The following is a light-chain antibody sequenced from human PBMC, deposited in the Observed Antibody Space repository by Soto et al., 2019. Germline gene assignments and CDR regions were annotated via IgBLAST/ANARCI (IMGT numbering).Light chain of an antibody. CDR2: GAS. V-gene: IGKV3-20*01. CDR1: QSVSSNY. J-gene: IGKJ1*01. CDR3: QQYGSSPWT. Sequence: EIVLTQSPGTLSLSPGERATLSCRASQSVSSNYLAWYQQKPGQAPRLLIYGASSRATGIPDRFSGSGSGTDFTLTISSLEPEDFVMYYCQQYGSSPWTFGRGTKVEIK.